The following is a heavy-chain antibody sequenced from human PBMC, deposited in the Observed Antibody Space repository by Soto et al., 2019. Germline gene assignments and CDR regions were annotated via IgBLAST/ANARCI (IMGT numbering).Heavy chain of an antibody. CDR2: IIPILGIA. V-gene: IGHV1-69*02. CDR1: GGTFSSYT. J-gene: IGHJ6*02. CDR3: ARADSSSYYYYYGMDV. D-gene: IGHD6-6*01. Sequence: SVKVSCKASGGTFSSYTISWVRQAPGQGLEWMGRIIPILGIANYAQKFQGRVTITADKSTSTAYMELSSLRSEDTAVYYCARADSSSYYYYYGMDVWGQGTTVTVSS.